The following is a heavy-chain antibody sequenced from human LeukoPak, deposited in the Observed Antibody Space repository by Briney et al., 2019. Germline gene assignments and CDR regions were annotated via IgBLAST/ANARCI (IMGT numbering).Heavy chain of an antibody. CDR2: IYYSGST. D-gene: IGHD3-10*01. CDR3: ARAGELLWFGVDY. CDR1: SGSISSYY. V-gene: IGHV4-59*01. J-gene: IGHJ4*02. Sequence: PSETLSLTCTVSSGSISSYYRSWIRQPPGKGLEWIGYIYYSGSTNYNPSLKRRVTISVDTSKNQFSLKLSSVTAADTAVYYCARAGELLWFGVDYWGQGTLVTVSS.